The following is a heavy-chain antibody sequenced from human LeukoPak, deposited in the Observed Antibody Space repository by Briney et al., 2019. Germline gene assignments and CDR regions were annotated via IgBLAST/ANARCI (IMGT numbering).Heavy chain of an antibody. V-gene: IGHV4-39*07. CDR1: GGSISSSSYY. J-gene: IGHJ4*02. Sequence: PSETLSLTCTVSGGSISSSSYYWGWIRQPPGKGLEWIGSIYYSGSTYYNPSLKSRVTISVDTSKNQFSLKLSSVTAADTAVYYCARDSPLPTNIVVVVAATPGQFDYWGQGTLVTVSS. CDR2: IYYSGST. D-gene: IGHD2-15*01. CDR3: ARDSPLPTNIVVVVAATPGQFDY.